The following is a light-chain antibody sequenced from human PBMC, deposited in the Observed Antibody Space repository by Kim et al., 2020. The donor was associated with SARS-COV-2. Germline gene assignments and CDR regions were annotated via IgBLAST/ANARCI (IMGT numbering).Light chain of an antibody. V-gene: IGLV1-47*01. Sequence: ELTQPPSASGTPGQRVTISCSGSSSNIGSNYVYWYQQLPGTAPKLLIYRNNQRPSGVPDRFSGSKSGTSASLAISGLRSEDEADYYCAAWDDSLSGRGVFGGGTQLTVL. CDR3: AAWDDSLSGRGV. CDR2: RNN. J-gene: IGLJ2*01. CDR1: SSNIGSNY.